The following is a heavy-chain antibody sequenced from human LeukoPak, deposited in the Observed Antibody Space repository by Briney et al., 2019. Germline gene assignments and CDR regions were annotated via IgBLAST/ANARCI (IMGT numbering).Heavy chain of an antibody. CDR2: INPNSGGT. CDR3: ARGYRYSSGWSNAFDI. D-gene: IGHD6-19*01. CDR1: GYTFTGYY. V-gene: IGHV1-2*02. Sequence: GASVKVSCKASGYTFTGYYMHWVRQAPGQGHQWMGWINPNSGGTNYAQKFQGRCAMTRATSISTAYMELSRLRSDDTAVYYCARGYRYSSGWSNAFDIWGQGTMVTVSS. J-gene: IGHJ3*02.